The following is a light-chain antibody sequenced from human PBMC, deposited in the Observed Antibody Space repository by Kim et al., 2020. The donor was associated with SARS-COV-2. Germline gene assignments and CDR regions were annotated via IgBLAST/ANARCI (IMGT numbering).Light chain of an antibody. Sequence: VALGQTVRITCQGDSLRSYYASWYQQKPGHAPVLVIYGKNNRPSGIPDRFSGSSSGNTASLTITGAQAEDEADYYCNSRDSSGNPVFGGGTQLTVL. CDR1: SLRSYY. V-gene: IGLV3-19*01. CDR2: GKN. J-gene: IGLJ3*02. CDR3: NSRDSSGNPV.